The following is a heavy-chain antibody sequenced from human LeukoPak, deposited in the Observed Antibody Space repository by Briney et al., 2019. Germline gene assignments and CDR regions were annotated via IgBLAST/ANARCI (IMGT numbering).Heavy chain of an antibody. J-gene: IGHJ4*02. D-gene: IGHD2/OR15-2a*01. Sequence: GGSLRLSCAASGFTVSSNYMSWVRQAPGKGLEWVSVIYSGGSTYYADSVKGRFTISRDNSKNTLYLQMNSLRAEDTAVYYCARFEWGFTLDYWGQGTLVTVSS. CDR1: GFTVSSNY. CDR3: ARFEWGFTLDY. CDR2: IYSGGST. V-gene: IGHV3-66*01.